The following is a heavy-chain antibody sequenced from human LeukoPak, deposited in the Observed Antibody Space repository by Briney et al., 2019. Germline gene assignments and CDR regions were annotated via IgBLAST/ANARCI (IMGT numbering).Heavy chain of an antibody. CDR3: ARTTLYGDYEVFDY. CDR2: INHSGST. Sequence: SETLSLTCAVYGGSFSGYYWSWIRQPPGKGLEWIGEINHSGSTNYNPSLKSRVTISVDTSKNQFSLKLSSVTAADTAVYYCARTTLYGDYEVFDYWGQGTLVTVSS. CDR1: GGSFSGYY. D-gene: IGHD4-17*01. V-gene: IGHV4-34*01. J-gene: IGHJ4*02.